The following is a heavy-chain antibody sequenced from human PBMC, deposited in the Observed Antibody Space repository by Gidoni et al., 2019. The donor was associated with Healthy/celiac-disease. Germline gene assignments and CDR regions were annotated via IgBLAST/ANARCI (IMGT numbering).Heavy chain of an antibody. CDR2: IYSGGST. V-gene: IGHV3-66*04. CDR3: ARLSPDYNWFDP. J-gene: IGHJ5*02. D-gene: IGHD3-3*01. Sequence: EVQLVESGGGLVQPGGSLSLSCAASGFTVSSNYMSWVRQAPGKGLEWVSVIYSGGSTYYADSVKGRFTISRDNSKNTLYLQMNSLRAEDTAVYYCARLSPDYNWFDPWGQGTLVTVSS. CDR1: GFTVSSNY.